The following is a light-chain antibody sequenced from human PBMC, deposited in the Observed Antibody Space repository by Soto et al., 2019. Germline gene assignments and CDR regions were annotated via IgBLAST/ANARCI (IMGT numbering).Light chain of an antibody. CDR3: GSFTTSRIWV. V-gene: IGLV2-14*01. J-gene: IGLJ3*02. CDR2: EVN. Sequence: QSVLTQPASVSGSPGQPITISCTGTSSDVGAYNYVSWYQLHPGKAPKLMIYEVNNRPSGVSHRFSGSKSGNTASLTFSGLQPEDEAEYFCGSFTTSRIWVFGGGTKLTVL. CDR1: SSDVGAYNY.